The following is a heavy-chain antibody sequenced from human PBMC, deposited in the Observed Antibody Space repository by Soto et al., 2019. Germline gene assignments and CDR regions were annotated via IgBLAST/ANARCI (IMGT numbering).Heavy chain of an antibody. Sequence: ASVKVSCKASGYTFTSYGIHWVRQAPGQRLEWMGWINAANGDTKYSPKFQGRVTITRDTSASTAYMELSSLRSEDTAVYYCVRRHVSATGIDWFDPWGQGTQVTVSS. J-gene: IGHJ5*02. CDR2: INAANGDT. D-gene: IGHD6-13*01. V-gene: IGHV1-3*01. CDR3: VRRHVSATGIDWFDP. CDR1: GYTFTSYG.